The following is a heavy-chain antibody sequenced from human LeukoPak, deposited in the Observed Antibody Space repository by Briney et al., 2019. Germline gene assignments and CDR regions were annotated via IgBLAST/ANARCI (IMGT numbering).Heavy chain of an antibody. V-gene: IGHV1-24*01. CDR1: GYTLTELS. D-gene: IGHD6-13*01. Sequence: ASVKVSCKVSGYTLTELSMHRVRQAPGKGLEWMGGFDPEDGETIYAQKFQGRVTMTEDTSTDTAYMELSSLRSEDTAVYYCATRAAGYYYYYMDVWGKGTTVTVSS. CDR2: FDPEDGET. J-gene: IGHJ6*03. CDR3: ATRAAGYYYYYMDV.